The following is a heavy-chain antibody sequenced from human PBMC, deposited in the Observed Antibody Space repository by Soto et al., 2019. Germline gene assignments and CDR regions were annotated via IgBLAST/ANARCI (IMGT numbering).Heavy chain of an antibody. V-gene: IGHV4-31*03. Sequence: SETLSLTCTVSGGSISSGGYYWSWIRQHPGKGLEWIGYIYYSGSTYYNPSLKSRVTISVDTSKNQFSLKLSSVTAADTAVYYCARSPDIVVAPPGAFAIWGQGTMVTVSS. D-gene: IGHD2-2*01. CDR1: GGSISSGGYY. CDR2: IYYSGST. CDR3: ARSPDIVVAPPGAFAI. J-gene: IGHJ3*02.